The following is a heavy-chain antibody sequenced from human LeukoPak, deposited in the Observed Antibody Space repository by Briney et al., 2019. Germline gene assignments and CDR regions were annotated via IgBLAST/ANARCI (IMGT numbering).Heavy chain of an antibody. CDR2: ISSSGSTI. Sequence: PGGSLRLSCAASGFTFSDYYMSWIRQAPGKGLEWVSYISSSGSTIYYADSVKGRFTISRDNAKNSLYLQMNSLRAEDTAVYYCWGYYGSGSQGLDAFDIWGQGTMVTVSS. CDR3: WGYYGSGSQGLDAFDI. J-gene: IGHJ3*02. V-gene: IGHV3-11*04. D-gene: IGHD3-10*01. CDR1: GFTFSDYY.